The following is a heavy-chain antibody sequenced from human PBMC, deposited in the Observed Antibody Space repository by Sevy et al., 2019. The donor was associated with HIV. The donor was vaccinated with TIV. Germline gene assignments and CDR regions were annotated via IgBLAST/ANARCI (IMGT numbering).Heavy chain of an antibody. CDR1: GFTFNDHV. D-gene: IGHD3-10*01. Sequence: GASLRLSCAASGFTFNDHVMSWVRQAPGKGLEWVSTIGSRGGNTYYGDSVKGRFIISRDTSKNTLFLQMSSLRAEDTAVYYCARSYYYGSGVYYNAFDYWGQGTLVTVSS. J-gene: IGHJ4*02. CDR2: IGSRGGNT. V-gene: IGHV3-23*01. CDR3: ARSYYYGSGVYYNAFDY.